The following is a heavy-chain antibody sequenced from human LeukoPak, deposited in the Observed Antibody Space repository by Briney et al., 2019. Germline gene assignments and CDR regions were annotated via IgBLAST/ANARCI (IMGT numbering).Heavy chain of an antibody. V-gene: IGHV3-30*18. CDR2: ISDDGSNK. D-gene: IGHD6-13*01. CDR3: AKDHGYSSSWYAVVY. Sequence: GRSLRLSCAASGFSFSSYGMHWVRQAPGKGLEWVAVISDDGSNKYYADSVKGRFTISRDTSKNTLYLHMNSLRAEDTAVYYCAKDHGYSSSWYAVVYWGQGTLVTVSS. CDR1: GFSFSSYG. J-gene: IGHJ4*02.